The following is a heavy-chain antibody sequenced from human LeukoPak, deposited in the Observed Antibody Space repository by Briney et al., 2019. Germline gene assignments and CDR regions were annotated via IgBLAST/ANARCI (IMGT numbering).Heavy chain of an antibody. J-gene: IGHJ3*02. CDR1: GFTFSNAW. CDR2: IKSKTDGGTT. V-gene: IGHV3-15*01. CDR3: PQQVHDAFDI. Sequence: GGSLRLSCAASGFTFSNAWMSWVRQAPGKGLEWVGCIKSKTDGGTTDYAAPVKGRFTISRDDSKNTLYLQMNSLKTEDTAVYYCPQQVHDAFDIWGQGTMVTVSS.